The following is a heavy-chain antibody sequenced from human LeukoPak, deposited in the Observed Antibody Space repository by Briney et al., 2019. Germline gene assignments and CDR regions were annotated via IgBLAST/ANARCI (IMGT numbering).Heavy chain of an antibody. CDR1: GYTFTSYD. D-gene: IGHD4-11*01. Sequence: ASVKVSCKASGYTFTSYDINWVRQATGQGLEWMGWMNPNSGNTGYAQKFQGRVTITRNTSISTAYMELSSLRSEDTAVYYCARVLDYSNPFDYWGQGTLVTISS. J-gene: IGHJ4*02. CDR2: MNPNSGNT. V-gene: IGHV1-8*03. CDR3: ARVLDYSNPFDY.